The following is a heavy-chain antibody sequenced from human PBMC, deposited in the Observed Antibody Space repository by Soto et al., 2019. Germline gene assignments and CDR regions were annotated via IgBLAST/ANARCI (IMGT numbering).Heavy chain of an antibody. D-gene: IGHD1-1*01. CDR1: GGSIRNGNYY. Sequence: QVQLQESGPGLVKASQTLSLTCTVSGGSIRNGNYYWSWIRQLPGKGLERIGNIYYIGTTSYNPSLKSRVSISIDTAKNQFSLELTSVLAADTAVYYCAKNETTRPWFDPWGQGTLVTVSS. J-gene: IGHJ5*02. V-gene: IGHV4-31*03. CDR3: AKNETTRPWFDP. CDR2: IYYIGTT.